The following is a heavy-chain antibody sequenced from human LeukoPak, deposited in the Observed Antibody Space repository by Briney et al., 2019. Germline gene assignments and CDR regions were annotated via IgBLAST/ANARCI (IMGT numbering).Heavy chain of an antibody. CDR3: ARGVYDSTDAFDI. J-gene: IGHJ3*02. V-gene: IGHV4-34*01. Sequence: PSETLSLTCAVYGGSFSGYYWSWIRQPPGKGLGWIGEINHSGGTNYNPSRKSRVTISVDTSKNQFSLKLSSVTAADTAVYYCARGVYDSTDAFDIWGQGTMVTVSS. CDR2: INHSGGT. CDR1: GGSFSGYY. D-gene: IGHD3-22*01.